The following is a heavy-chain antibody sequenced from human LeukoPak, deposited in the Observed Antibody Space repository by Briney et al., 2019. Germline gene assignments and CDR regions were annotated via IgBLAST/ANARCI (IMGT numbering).Heavy chain of an antibody. Sequence: GGSLRLSCAASGFTVSSNHMSWVRQAPGKGLEWVSIIFSGGNSYYADSVKGRFTISRDDSKNTLLLQMNSLRAEDTAVYYCARDSGRFDVFDIWGQGTMVTVSS. D-gene: IGHD3-10*01. J-gene: IGHJ3*02. V-gene: IGHV3-66*01. CDR3: ARDSGRFDVFDI. CDR2: IFSGGNS. CDR1: GFTVSSNH.